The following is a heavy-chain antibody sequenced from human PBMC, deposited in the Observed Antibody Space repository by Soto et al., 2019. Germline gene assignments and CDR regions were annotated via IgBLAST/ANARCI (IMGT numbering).Heavy chain of an antibody. J-gene: IGHJ5*02. CDR1: GGTFSSYT. CDR3: ARAVPDSSGYYTKVAERFDP. Sequence: QVQLVQSGAEVKKPGSSVKVSCKASGGTFSSYTISWVRQAPGQGLEWMGRIIPILGIANYAQKFQGRVTITADKSTSTAYMELSSLRSEDTAVYYCARAVPDSSGYYTKVAERFDPWGQGTLVTVSS. V-gene: IGHV1-69*02. CDR2: IIPILGIA. D-gene: IGHD3-22*01.